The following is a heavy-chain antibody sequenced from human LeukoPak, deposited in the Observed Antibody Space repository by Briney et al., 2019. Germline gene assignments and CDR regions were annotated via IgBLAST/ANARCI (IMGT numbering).Heavy chain of an antibody. V-gene: IGHV4-39*01. CDR3: ARQKITTSDY. Sequence: PSETLSLTCSVSGGSISSSSYYWGWIRQSPGKGLEWIGSIYYSGSTYYNPSLKSRLTMSVDTSKNQFSLKLSSVTAADTAVYYCARQKITTSDYWGQGNMATVSS. J-gene: IGHJ4*02. CDR2: IYYSGST. D-gene: IGHD3-22*01. CDR1: GGSISSSSYY.